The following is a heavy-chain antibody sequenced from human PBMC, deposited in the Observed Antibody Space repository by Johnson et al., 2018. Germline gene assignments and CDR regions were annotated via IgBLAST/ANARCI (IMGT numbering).Heavy chain of an antibody. CDR3: ARDIGYGYYYYYMDV. D-gene: IGHD5-12*01. CDR1: GFTFSSYG. V-gene: IGHV3-30*03. Sequence: QVQLVQSGGGVVQPGRSLRLSCAASGFTFSSYGMHWVRQAPGKGLEWVAVISYDGSNKYYADSVKGRFTISRDNSKNTLYLQMNSLRAEDTAVYYCARDIGYGYYYYYMDVWGKGTTVTVSS. CDR2: ISYDGSNK. J-gene: IGHJ6*03.